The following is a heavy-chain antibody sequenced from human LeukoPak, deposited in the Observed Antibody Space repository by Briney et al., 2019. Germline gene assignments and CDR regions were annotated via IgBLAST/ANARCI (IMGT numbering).Heavy chain of an antibody. D-gene: IGHD6-13*01. CDR2: IYYSGST. Sequence: PSETLSLTCTVSGGSISNSYWSWIRQPPGKGLEWIGYIYYSGSTNYNPSLKSRVTISVDTSTDQFSLKLSSVTAADTAVYYCARRYRCSWLPHLGSWGQGTLVTVSS. CDR3: ARRYRCSWLPHLGS. CDR1: GGSISNSY. J-gene: IGHJ3*01. V-gene: IGHV4-59*01.